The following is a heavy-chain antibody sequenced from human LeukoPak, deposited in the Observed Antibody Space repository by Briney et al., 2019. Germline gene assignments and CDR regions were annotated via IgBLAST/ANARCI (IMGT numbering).Heavy chain of an antibody. CDR3: ARDQYRKGIAAAGTTD. CDR2: ISGSGGST. Sequence: PGGSLRLSCAASGFTFSSYAMSWVRQAPGKGLEWVSAISGSGGSTYYADSVKGRFTISRDNSKNTLYLQMNSLRAEDTAVYYCARDQYRKGIAAAGTTDWGQGTLVTVSS. J-gene: IGHJ4*02. CDR1: GFTFSSYA. D-gene: IGHD6-13*01. V-gene: IGHV3-23*01.